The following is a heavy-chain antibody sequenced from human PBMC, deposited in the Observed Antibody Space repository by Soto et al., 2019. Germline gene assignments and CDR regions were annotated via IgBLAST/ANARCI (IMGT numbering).Heavy chain of an antibody. V-gene: IGHV4-31*03. Sequence: QVHLQESGPGLVKPSQTLSLTCTVSGGSISSSGYNWSWIRQHPGKGLEWIGYIYYSGCTYYNPSLKRRITISEASSQNQFSLKLSSVAAADTAVYFRASYGSGSYYPTPFDSWGQGTLVTVSS. CDR2: IYYSGCT. J-gene: IGHJ4*02. CDR1: GGSISSSGYN. CDR3: ASYGSGSYYPTPFDS. D-gene: IGHD3-10*01.